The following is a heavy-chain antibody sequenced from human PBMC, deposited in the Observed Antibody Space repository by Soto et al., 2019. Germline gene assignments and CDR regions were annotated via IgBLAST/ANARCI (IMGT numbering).Heavy chain of an antibody. J-gene: IGHJ6*02. V-gene: IGHV1-69*01. D-gene: IGHD2-21*02. CDR2: IIPMFPTA. Sequence: SVKVSCKASGGTFSNHAISWVREAPGQGLEWVGGIIPMFPTADYAQRFQGRVTITADDSTTTVYMELSGLRSEDTAMYYCARDDATYCGGDCYRYFYYGMDVWGQGTTVTVSS. CDR3: ARDDATYCGGDCYRYFYYGMDV. CDR1: GGTFSNHA.